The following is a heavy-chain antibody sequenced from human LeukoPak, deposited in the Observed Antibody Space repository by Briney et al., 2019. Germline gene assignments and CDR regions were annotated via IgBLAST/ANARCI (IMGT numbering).Heavy chain of an antibody. CDR1: GLPFSSYW. D-gene: IGHD4-11*01. Sequence: GGSLRLSCAASGLPFSSYWMSWVRQAPGKGLEWVAFLQYDGSSKFYADSVKGRFTISRDISKNTLYLQMNSLRVEDTAVYYCAKAVTVTTSRYEPFDYWGQGTLVTVSS. CDR3: AKAVTVTTSRYEPFDY. V-gene: IGHV3-30*02. CDR2: LQYDGSSK. J-gene: IGHJ4*02.